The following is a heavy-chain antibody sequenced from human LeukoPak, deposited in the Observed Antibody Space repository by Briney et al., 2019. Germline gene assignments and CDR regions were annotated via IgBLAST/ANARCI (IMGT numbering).Heavy chain of an antibody. CDR3: ATGGERLFDY. Sequence: GRSLRLSCAASGFTFSNYGMHWVRQAPGKGLEWVVVISHDGSNNNYADSVKGRFTISRDNSKNTLYLQMNSLRPEDTAVYYCATGGERLFDYWGQGTLVTVSS. CDR2: ISHDGSNN. V-gene: IGHV3-30*03. D-gene: IGHD2-8*02. J-gene: IGHJ4*02. CDR1: GFTFSNYG.